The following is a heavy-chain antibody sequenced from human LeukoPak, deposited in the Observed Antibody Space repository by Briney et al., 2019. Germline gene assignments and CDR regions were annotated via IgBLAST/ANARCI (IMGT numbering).Heavy chain of an antibody. V-gene: IGHV4-61*02. Sequence: PSQTLSLTCTVSGGSISSGSYYWSWIRQPAGKGLEWIGRIYTSGSTNYNPSLKSRVTISVDTSKNQFSLKLSSVTAADTAVYYCATDSGGSGSSTLNFDYWGQGTLVTVSS. CDR2: IYTSGST. D-gene: IGHD3-10*01. J-gene: IGHJ4*02. CDR1: GGSISSGSYY. CDR3: ATDSGGSGSSTLNFDY.